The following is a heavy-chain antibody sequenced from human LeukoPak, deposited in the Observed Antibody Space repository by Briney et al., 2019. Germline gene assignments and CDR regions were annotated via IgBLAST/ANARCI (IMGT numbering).Heavy chain of an antibody. CDR3: ARPYCNSRSCHDYFDY. Sequence: GASVKVSCKASGYTFTGYYLHWVRHAPGQGLVWRGWINPITGGTKYAQRFQGRVTMTRDTSISTVYMELSRLRSDDTAVYYCARPYCNSRSCHDYFDYWGQGTLVTVSS. CDR2: INPITGGT. CDR1: GYTFTGYY. V-gene: IGHV1-2*02. D-gene: IGHD2-15*01. J-gene: IGHJ4*02.